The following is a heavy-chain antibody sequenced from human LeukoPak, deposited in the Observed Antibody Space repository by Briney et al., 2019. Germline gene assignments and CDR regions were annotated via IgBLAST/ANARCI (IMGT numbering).Heavy chain of an antibody. J-gene: IGHJ4*02. CDR2: IDGPTYRT. V-gene: IGHV3-23*01. D-gene: IGHD1-26*01. CDR1: GFTFSNYA. CDR3: TTWVGAHFDF. Sequence: GESLTLSCAASGFTFSNYAMSWARQAPGKGLEWVSTIDGPTYRTHYADSVMGRSTISRDNSKNTLYLQMNSLRVDDTAVYFCTTWVGAHFDFWGQGTLVTVSS.